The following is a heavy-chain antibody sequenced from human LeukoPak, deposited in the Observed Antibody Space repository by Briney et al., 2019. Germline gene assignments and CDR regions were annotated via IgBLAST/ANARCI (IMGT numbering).Heavy chain of an antibody. CDR1: GFSFDDYA. D-gene: IGHD3-22*01. Sequence: AGSLRLSCSASGFSFDDYAIHWVRQAPGKGPEWVSLISGDGGNAYYADSVRGRFTISRDNSKNSLYLQMNSLRTEDTALYYCAKDLHYYDSGMNNWGQGTMVTVSS. V-gene: IGHV3-43*02. CDR2: ISGDGGNA. J-gene: IGHJ3*02. CDR3: AKDLHYYDSGMNN.